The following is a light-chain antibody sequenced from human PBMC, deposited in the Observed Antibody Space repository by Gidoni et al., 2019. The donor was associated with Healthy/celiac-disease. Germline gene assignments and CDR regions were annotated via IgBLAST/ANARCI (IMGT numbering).Light chain of an antibody. CDR1: QSIRSW. CDR2: KAS. Sequence: DIQMTQSPSTLSASVGDRVTITCRASQSIRSWLAWYQQKPGKAPKLLIYKASSLESGVPSRFSGSGSGTEFTLTISSLQPDDFATYYGQQYNSYWTFGQGTKVEIK. V-gene: IGKV1-5*03. J-gene: IGKJ1*01. CDR3: QQYNSYWT.